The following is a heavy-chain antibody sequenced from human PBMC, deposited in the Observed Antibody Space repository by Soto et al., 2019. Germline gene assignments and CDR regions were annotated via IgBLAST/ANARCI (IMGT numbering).Heavy chain of an antibody. CDR3: VRVYGRSSCFFDS. J-gene: IGHJ4*02. Sequence: SETLSLTCGFSGYSLTSGYHCGLIRQPPGKGLEWIGTIYHSGTTYYNPSLMSRVTMSVDTSKNQFSLKVTSATAADTAVYFCVRVYGRSSCFFDSWGQGTLVTVSS. CDR1: GYSLTSGYH. D-gene: IGHD6-6*01. V-gene: IGHV4-38-2*01. CDR2: IYHSGTT.